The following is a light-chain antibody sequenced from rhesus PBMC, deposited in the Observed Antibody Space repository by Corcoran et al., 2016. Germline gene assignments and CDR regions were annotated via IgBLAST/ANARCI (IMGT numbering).Light chain of an antibody. J-gene: IGLJ6*01. CDR2: EVN. CDR3: LSTAPSGTYV. CDR1: SYDIGPHDY. V-gene: IGLV2S7*01. Sequence: QSAPTQPPSVSGSPGQSVTISCAGTSYDIGPHDYVSWYQHHPGKAPKLMIFEVNKRPSGVYDRFSGSKSGNTASLTISGLQAEDDADYYCLSTAPSGTYVCGTGTKLTVL.